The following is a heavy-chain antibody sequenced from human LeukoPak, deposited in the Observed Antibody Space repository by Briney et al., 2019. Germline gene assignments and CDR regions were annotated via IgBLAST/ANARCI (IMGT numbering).Heavy chain of an antibody. Sequence: SQTLSLTCAVSGGSISSGGYSWSWIRQPPGKGLEWIGYIYHSGSTYYNPSLKSRVTISVDRSKNQFSLKLSSVTAADTAVYYCARRKRYYYDSSGYYPTGGFDYWGQGTLVTVSS. CDR3: ARRKRYYYDSSGYYPTGGFDY. D-gene: IGHD3-22*01. J-gene: IGHJ4*02. CDR2: IYHSGST. CDR1: GGSISSGGYS. V-gene: IGHV4-30-2*01.